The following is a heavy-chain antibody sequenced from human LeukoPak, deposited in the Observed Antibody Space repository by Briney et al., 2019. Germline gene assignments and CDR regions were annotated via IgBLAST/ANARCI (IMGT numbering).Heavy chain of an antibody. CDR2: ISSSSSYI. J-gene: IGHJ4*02. CDR3: ARVVGSTSPMDY. Sequence: GGSLRLSCAASGFTFSSYSMNWVRQAPGKGLEWVSSISSSSSYIYYADSAKGRFTISRDNAKNSLYLQTNSLRAEDTAVYYCARVVGSTSPMDYWGQGTLVTVSS. D-gene: IGHD2-2*01. CDR1: GFTFSSYS. V-gene: IGHV3-21*01.